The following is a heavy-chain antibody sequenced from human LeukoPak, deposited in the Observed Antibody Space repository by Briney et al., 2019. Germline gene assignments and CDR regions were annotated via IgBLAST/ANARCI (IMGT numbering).Heavy chain of an antibody. CDR1: GLTFSSYN. Sequence: GGSLRLSCAASGLTFSSYNMNWVRQAPGKGLEWVAVISYDGSNKYYADSVKGRFTISRDNSKNTLYLQMNSLRAEDTAVYYCARDIMVRGVITQIDYWGQGTLVTVSS. CDR2: ISYDGSNK. J-gene: IGHJ4*02. V-gene: IGHV3-30*03. D-gene: IGHD3-10*01. CDR3: ARDIMVRGVITQIDY.